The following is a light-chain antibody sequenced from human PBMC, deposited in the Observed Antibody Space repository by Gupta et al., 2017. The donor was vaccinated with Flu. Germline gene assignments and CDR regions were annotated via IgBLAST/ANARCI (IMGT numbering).Light chain of an antibody. J-gene: IGLJ1*01. CDR1: NVGTES. CDR2: DDS. CDR3: QVFDYTSDHPLYV. Sequence: SSVLTQPPSVSLAPGHTARITCGGHNVGTESVHWYQQKPGQAPVVVVFDDSDRPSGVPERFSGSKSGNTATLTISRVEAGDEADYYCQVFDYTSDHPLYVFGAGTKVTVL. V-gene: IGLV3-21*02.